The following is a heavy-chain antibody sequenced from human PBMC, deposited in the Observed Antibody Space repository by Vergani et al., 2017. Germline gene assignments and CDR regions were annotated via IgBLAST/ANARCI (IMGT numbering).Heavy chain of an antibody. J-gene: IGHJ5*02. D-gene: IGHD3-22*01. CDR3: ARCFRDEGMIYGGTVENWFDP. CDR1: GGSITYGSFY. V-gene: IGHV4-39*01. Sequence: QLQLQESGPGLVKPSETLSLTCTVSGGSITYGSFYWGWIRQSPGKGLEWIGSIYYSENKFYNPYLESRVTLSIDKTKNQFSLKLKSVTAADTAVYYCARCFRDEGMIYGGTVENWFDPWGQGTLVTVSS. CDR2: IYYSENK.